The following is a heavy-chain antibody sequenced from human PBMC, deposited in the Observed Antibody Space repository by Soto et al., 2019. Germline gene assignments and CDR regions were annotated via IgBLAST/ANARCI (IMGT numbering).Heavy chain of an antibody. CDR3: ARDAAEYYFDY. CDR1: GGSISSGGQY. CDR2: IYDSGST. Sequence: QVQLKESGPGLVKPSQTLSLTCTVSGGSISSGGQYWSWIRQHPGKGLEWIGYIYDSGSTYYNPSIRXXVTISVDTSKKQFSLKLRSVTAADTAVYYCARDAAEYYFDYWGQGTLVTVSS. J-gene: IGHJ4*02. D-gene: IGHD6-25*01. V-gene: IGHV4-31*03.